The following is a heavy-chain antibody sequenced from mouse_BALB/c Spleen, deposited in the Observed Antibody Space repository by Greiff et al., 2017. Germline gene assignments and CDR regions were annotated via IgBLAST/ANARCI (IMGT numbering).Heavy chain of an antibody. Sequence: EVQLVESGGGLVKPGGSLKLSCAASGFTFSDYYMYWVRQTPEKRLEWVATISDGGSYTYYPDSVKGRFTISRDNAKNNLYLQMSSLKSEDTAMYYCARDYYGSRGYAMDYWGQGTSVTVSS. J-gene: IGHJ4*01. D-gene: IGHD1-1*01. V-gene: IGHV5-4*02. CDR3: ARDYYGSRGYAMDY. CDR2: ISDGGSYT. CDR1: GFTFSDYY.